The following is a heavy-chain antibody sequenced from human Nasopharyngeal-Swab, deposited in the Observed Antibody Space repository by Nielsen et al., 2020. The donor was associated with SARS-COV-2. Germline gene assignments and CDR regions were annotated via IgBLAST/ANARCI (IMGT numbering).Heavy chain of an antibody. Sequence: VRQMPGKGLQWLGRIDPSDSYAKYSPSFEGHVTFAADKSIGTVYLQWSSLRASDTAMYYCARLPYSNTSYYALDPWGQGTLVTVSS. V-gene: IGHV5-10-1*01. CDR3: ARLPYSNTSYYALDP. CDR2: IDPSDSYA. J-gene: IGHJ5*02. D-gene: IGHD2-2*01.